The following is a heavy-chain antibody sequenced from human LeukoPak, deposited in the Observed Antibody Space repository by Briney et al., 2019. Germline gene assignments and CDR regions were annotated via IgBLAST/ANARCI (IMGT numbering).Heavy chain of an antibody. J-gene: IGHJ6*03. D-gene: IGHD3-10*01. CDR1: GYTFTGYY. Sequence: ASVKVSCKASGYTFTGYYIHWVRQAPGQGLEWMGWINPDSGGTNYAQKFQGRVTMTRDTSIRTAYMELSSLRSEDTAVYYCARGKVMVRGVIITAYYYYYMDVWGKGTTVTISS. CDR3: ARGKVMVRGVIITAYYYYYMDV. V-gene: IGHV1-2*02. CDR2: INPDSGGT.